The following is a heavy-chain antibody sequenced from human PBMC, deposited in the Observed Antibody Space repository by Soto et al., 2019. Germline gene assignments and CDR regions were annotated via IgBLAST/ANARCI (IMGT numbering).Heavy chain of an antibody. V-gene: IGHV4-30-4*01. CDR3: ARVGTYCTNGVCYRVRYYFDY. CDR1: GGSISSGDYY. D-gene: IGHD2-8*01. Sequence: SETLSLTCTVSGGSISSGDYYWSWIRQPPGKGLEWIGYIYYSGSTYYNPSLKSRVTISVDTSKNQFSLKLSSVTAADTAVYYCARVGTYCTNGVCYRVRYYFDYWGQGTLVTVSS. J-gene: IGHJ4*02. CDR2: IYYSGST.